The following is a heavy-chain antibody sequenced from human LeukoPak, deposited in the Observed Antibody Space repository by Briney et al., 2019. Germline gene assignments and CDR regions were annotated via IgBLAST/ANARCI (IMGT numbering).Heavy chain of an antibody. D-gene: IGHD5-18*01. CDR1: GYTFTSYD. CDR3: ARGRIGGYSYGYDLDY. CDR2: MNPNSDNT. Sequence: ASVKVSCKASGYTFTSYDINWVRQATGQGLEWMGWMNPNSDNTGYAQKFQGRVTMTRNTSISTAYMELSSLRSEDTAVYYCARGRIGGYSYGYDLDYWGQGTLVTVSS. V-gene: IGHV1-8*01. J-gene: IGHJ4*02.